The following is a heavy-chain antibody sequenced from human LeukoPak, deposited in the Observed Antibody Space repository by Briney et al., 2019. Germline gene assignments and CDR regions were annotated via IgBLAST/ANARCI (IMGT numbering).Heavy chain of an antibody. J-gene: IGHJ4*02. D-gene: IGHD1-26*01. CDR3: AKDQSRVGACDPSDY. CDR1: GFTFSICA. CDR2: ISGSGATT. V-gene: IGHV3-23*01. Sequence: GGSLRLSCAASGFTFSICAMTWVRQAPGKGLEWVSSISGSGATTYYADSVKGRFTISRDNSNNTVYLQMNSLRAEDTAVYYCAKDQSRVGACDPSDYWGQGMQVGVSS.